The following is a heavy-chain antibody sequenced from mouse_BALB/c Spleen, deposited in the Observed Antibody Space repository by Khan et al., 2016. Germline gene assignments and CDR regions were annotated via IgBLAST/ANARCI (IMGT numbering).Heavy chain of an antibody. CDR3: ARRGNYGAMDY. V-gene: IGHV14-3*02. CDR1: GFNIKDTY. Sequence: VQLQQSGAELVKPGASVKLSCTASGFNIKDTYMHWVKQRPEQGLEWIGRIDPANGNTKYDPKFQGKATITADTSSNTAYLQLSSLTSEDTAVYYCARRGNYGAMDYWGQGTSVTVSS. D-gene: IGHD2-1*01. J-gene: IGHJ4*01. CDR2: IDPANGNT.